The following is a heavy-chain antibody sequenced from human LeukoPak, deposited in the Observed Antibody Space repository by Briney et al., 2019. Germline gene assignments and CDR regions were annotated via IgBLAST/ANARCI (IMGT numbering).Heavy chain of an antibody. CDR1: GYTFTSYY. V-gene: IGHV1-46*01. J-gene: IGHJ2*01. Sequence: ASVKVSCKASGYTFTSYYMHWVRQSPGQGLEWMGIINPSGGSTRYAQKFQGRVTITRHTSTSTVYRELSSLRSEDTAVYYCARGTSSNCYFELWGRGTLVTVSS. CDR3: ARGTSSNCYFEL. D-gene: IGHD1-26*01. CDR2: INPSGGST.